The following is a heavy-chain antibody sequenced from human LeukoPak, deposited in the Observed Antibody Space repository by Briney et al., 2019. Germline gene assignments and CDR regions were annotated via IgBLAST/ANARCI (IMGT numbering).Heavy chain of an antibody. Sequence: SQTLSLTCTVSGGSISSGSYYWSWIRQPAGKGLEWIGRIYTSGSTNYNPSLKSRVTISVDTSKNQFSLKLSSVTAADTGVYYCAREVPTYYYDSSGSKFDYWGQGTLVTVSS. CDR1: GGSISSGSYY. CDR2: IYTSGST. V-gene: IGHV4-61*02. D-gene: IGHD3-22*01. J-gene: IGHJ4*02. CDR3: AREVPTYYYDSSGSKFDY.